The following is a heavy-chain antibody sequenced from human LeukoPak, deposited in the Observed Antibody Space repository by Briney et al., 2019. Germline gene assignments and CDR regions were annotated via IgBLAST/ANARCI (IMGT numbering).Heavy chain of an antibody. CDR3: ARDSSSGPIYYYYYMDV. D-gene: IGHD6-6*01. Sequence: ASVKVSCKASGGTFSSYAISWVRQAPGQGLEWMGGIIPIFGTANYAQKFQGRVTMTRDTSISTAYMELSRLRSDDTAVYYCARDSSSGPIYYYYYMDVWGKGTTVTVSS. CDR2: IIPIFGTA. CDR1: GGTFSSYA. V-gene: IGHV1-69*05. J-gene: IGHJ6*03.